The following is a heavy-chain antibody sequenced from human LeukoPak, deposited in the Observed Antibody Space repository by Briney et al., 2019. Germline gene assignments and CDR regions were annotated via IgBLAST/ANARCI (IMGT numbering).Heavy chain of an antibody. CDR1: GFTFSSYS. CDR2: ISSSSSYI. Sequence: GGSLRLSCAASGFTFSSYSMNWVRQAPGKGLEWVSSISSSSSYIYYADSVKGRFTISRDNAKNSLYLQMNSLRAEDTAVYYCAKDRSITMVRGVIIVPYYYGMDVWGKGTTVTVSS. CDR3: AKDRSITMVRGVIIVPYYYGMDV. J-gene: IGHJ6*04. D-gene: IGHD3-10*01. V-gene: IGHV3-21*01.